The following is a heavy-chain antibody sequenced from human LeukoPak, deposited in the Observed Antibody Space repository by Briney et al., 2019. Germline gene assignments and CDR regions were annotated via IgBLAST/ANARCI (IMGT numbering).Heavy chain of an antibody. CDR2: ISYTGST. D-gene: IGHD4-17*01. V-gene: IGHV4-59*01. J-gene: IGHJ2*01. Sequence: SETLSLTCAVSGGSISSYYWAWIRQPPGKGLEWIGFISYTGSTDYNPSLKSRVTISVDTSKTQFSLRLTSVTPTDTAVYYCARAPTVTPYWWFDLWGRGTLVTISS. CDR1: GGSISSYY. CDR3: ARAPTVTPYWWFDL.